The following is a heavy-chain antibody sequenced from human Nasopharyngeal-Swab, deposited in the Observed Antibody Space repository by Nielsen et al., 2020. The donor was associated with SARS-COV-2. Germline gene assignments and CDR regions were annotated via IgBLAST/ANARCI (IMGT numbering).Heavy chain of an antibody. J-gene: IGHJ6*03. CDR1: GFTFSSYG. CDR2: ISYGGNYK. D-gene: IGHD3-3*01. Sequence: GESLKISCAASGFTFSSYGMHWVRQAPGKGLEWVAVISYGGNYKYYADSVQGRFTISRDNSKNTLFLQMNSLRAEDTAVYYCAKGRVTIFGVVIIDYCYYMDVWGKGTTVTVSS. V-gene: IGHV3-30*18. CDR3: AKGRVTIFGVVIIDYCYYMDV.